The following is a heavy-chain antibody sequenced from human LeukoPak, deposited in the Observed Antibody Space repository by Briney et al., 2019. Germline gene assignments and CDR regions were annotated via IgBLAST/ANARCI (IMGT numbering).Heavy chain of an antibody. Sequence: ASVKVSCKASGYTFTSYDINWVRQATGQGLEWMGWMNPNSGNTGYAQKFQGRVTITRNTSISTAYMELSSLRSEDTAVYYCATSSGYYHSTWGYWGQGTLVTASS. D-gene: IGHD3-22*01. J-gene: IGHJ4*02. V-gene: IGHV1-8*03. CDR1: GYTFTSYD. CDR2: MNPNSGNT. CDR3: ATSSGYYHSTWGY.